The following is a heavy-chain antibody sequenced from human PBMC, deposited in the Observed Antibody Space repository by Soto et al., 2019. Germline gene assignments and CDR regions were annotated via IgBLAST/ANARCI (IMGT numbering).Heavy chain of an antibody. CDR3: VRGPGAYVYFGFDI. V-gene: IGHV3-74*02. D-gene: IGHD3-9*01. CDR1: GITFGSRA. CDR2: INPDGGTT. Sequence: EVQLSESGGDLVQPGGSLRLSCVASGITFGSRAMSWVRQTPGEGLEWVSRINPDGGTTNYADFVKGRFTISRDYATDTVYLQMNSLRAEDTAVYYCVRGPGAYVYFGFDIWGQGTMVTVSS. J-gene: IGHJ3*02.